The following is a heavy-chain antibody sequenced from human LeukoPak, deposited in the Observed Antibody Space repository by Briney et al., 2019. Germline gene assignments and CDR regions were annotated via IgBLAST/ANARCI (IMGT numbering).Heavy chain of an antibody. J-gene: IGHJ3*02. D-gene: IGHD3-16*01. CDR3: ARDVSPFGDAFDI. CDR1: NGPISNNY. Sequence: SETLSLTCTVSNGPISNNYWSWIRQPPGKGLEWIGYIFYTGSTTYNPSLKSRVTISVDTSKNQFSLKLNSVTAADTAVYYCARDVSPFGDAFDIWGQGTMVTVSS. V-gene: IGHV4-59*01. CDR2: IFYTGST.